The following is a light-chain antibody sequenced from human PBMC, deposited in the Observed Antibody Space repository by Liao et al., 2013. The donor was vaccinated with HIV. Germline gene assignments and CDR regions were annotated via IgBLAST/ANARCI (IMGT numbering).Light chain of an antibody. CDR2: QDT. J-gene: IGLJ1*01. V-gene: IGLV3-1*01. CDR1: KLGDRY. Sequence: SYELTQPPSVSVSPGQTTSITCSGDKLGDRYVCWYQQKPGQSPVLVIYQDTKRPSGIPERFSGSNSGNTATLTISGTQAMDEADYYCQAWDSSTGVFGTGTKVTVL. CDR3: QAWDSSTGV.